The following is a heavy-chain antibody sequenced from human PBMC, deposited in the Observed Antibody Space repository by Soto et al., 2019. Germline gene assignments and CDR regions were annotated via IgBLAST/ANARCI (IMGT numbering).Heavy chain of an antibody. D-gene: IGHD3-22*01. CDR3: ARGGYFDSSNYLAY. V-gene: IGHV1-3*01. CDR1: GYTFTSQG. CDR2: ISPGNGNT. Sequence: QVQLVQSGAEVKKPGASVKVSCRASGYTFTSQGLNWVRQAPGRGLEWRGWISPGNGNTKYSQKFQGRVTIERDTAASTAYMELSGLRSEDTAVYYCARGGYFDSSNYLAYWGLRTLVTVSS. J-gene: IGHJ4*02.